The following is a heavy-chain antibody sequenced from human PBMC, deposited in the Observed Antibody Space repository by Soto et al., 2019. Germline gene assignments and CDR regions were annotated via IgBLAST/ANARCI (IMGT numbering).Heavy chain of an antibody. V-gene: IGHV1-69*13. J-gene: IGHJ6*02. D-gene: IGHD2-2*01. CDR2: IIPIFGTA. Sequence: SVKVSCKASGGTFSSYAISWVRQAPGQGLEWMGGIIPIFGTANYAQKFQGRVTITADESTSTAYMELSSLRSEDTAVYYCARDRAVVVPAARGFYPDFDVWGQGTTVTVSS. CDR1: GGTFSSYA. CDR3: ARDRAVVVPAARGFYPDFDV.